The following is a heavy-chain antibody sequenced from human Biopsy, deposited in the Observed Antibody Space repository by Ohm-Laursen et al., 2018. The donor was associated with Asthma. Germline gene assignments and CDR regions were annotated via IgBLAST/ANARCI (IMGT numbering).Heavy chain of an antibody. J-gene: IGHJ4*02. CDR2: IYSGGTS. CDR1: GFTVSRDH. D-gene: IGHD6-19*01. Sequence: SLRLSCAASGFTVSRDHMFWVRQAPGKGLEWVSVIYSGGTSDTADSVRGRFTISRDFYKNTLYLQMDSLRAEDTAVYRCARGDSSGWSHYYFDYWGQGTLVTVSS. CDR3: ARGDSSGWSHYYFDY. V-gene: IGHV3-53*01.